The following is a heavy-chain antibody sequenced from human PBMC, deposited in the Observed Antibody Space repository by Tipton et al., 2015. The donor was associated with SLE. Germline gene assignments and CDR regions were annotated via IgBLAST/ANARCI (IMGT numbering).Heavy chain of an antibody. CDR2: IYYSGST. CDR1: GGSISSYY. J-gene: IGHJ4*02. V-gene: IGHV4-59*08. Sequence: TLSLTCNVSGGSISSYYWSWIRQPPGKGLEWIGYIYYSGSTNYNPSLKSRVTISVDTSKNQFSLKLSSVTAADTAVYYCARRLGSSGFDYWGQGTLVTVSS. D-gene: IGHD3-22*01. CDR3: ARRLGSSGFDY.